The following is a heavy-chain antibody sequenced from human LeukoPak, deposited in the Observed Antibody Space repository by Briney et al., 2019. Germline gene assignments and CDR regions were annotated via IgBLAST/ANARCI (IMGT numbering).Heavy chain of an antibody. CDR1: GFTVSSNY. J-gene: IGHJ4*02. CDR3: ARAQSYNWNSFDY. V-gene: IGHV3-53*01. Sequence: GGSLRLSCAASGFTVSSNYMSWVRQAPGKGLEWVSVIYSGGSTYYADSVKGRFTISRDNSKNTLYLQMNSLRAEDTAVYYCARAQSYNWNSFDYWGQGTLVTVSS. CDR2: IYSGGST. D-gene: IGHD1-7*01.